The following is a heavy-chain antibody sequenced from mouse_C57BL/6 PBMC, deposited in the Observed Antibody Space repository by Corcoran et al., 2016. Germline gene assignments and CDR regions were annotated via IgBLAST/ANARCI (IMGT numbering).Heavy chain of an antibody. D-gene: IGHD2-4*01. J-gene: IGHJ4*01. CDR1: GYTFTNYG. CDR3: AIYYDYDGYYYAMDY. CDR2: INTYSGVP. V-gene: IGHV9-3*01. Sequence: QIQLVQYGAELKKPGEKVKISCKATGYTFTNYGMRWVKQAPGKGLKWMGWINTYSGVPTYADDFKGRFAFSLETYASTDYLQINNLKNEYTATYFCAIYYDYDGYYYAMDYLCQGTSVTVSS.